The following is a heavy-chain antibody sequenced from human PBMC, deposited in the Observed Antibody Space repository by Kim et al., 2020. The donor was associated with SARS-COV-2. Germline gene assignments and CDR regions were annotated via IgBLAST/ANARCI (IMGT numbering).Heavy chain of an antibody. J-gene: IGHJ4*02. D-gene: IGHD3-16*01. Sequence: VGSLSLSCAASEFSFSNYAMSWVRQFPGMGLEWVASINYRGNATYYEDSVNGRFTVSRDNTKNRLFLQMTSLRADDTAIYYCARDQGPNFGGVSGDFWGQGTLATVAS. CDR3: ARDQGPNFGGVSGDF. CDR2: INYRGNAT. V-gene: IGHV3-23*01. CDR1: EFSFSNYA.